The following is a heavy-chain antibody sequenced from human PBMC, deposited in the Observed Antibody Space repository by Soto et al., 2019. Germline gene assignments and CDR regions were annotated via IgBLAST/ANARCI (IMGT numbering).Heavy chain of an antibody. Sequence: SETLSLTCTVSGGSISSYYWSWIRQPPGKGLEWIGYIYYSGSTYYNPSLKSRITISVDTSKNQFSLKLSSVTAADTAVYYCARQTYYYDSSGYYQEGQFDYWGQGTLVTVSS. CDR1: GGSISSYY. CDR3: ARQTYYYDSSGYYQEGQFDY. V-gene: IGHV4-59*08. CDR2: IYYSGST. J-gene: IGHJ4*02. D-gene: IGHD3-22*01.